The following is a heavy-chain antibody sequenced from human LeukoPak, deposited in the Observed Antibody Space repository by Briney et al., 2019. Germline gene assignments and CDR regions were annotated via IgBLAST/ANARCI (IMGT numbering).Heavy chain of an antibody. V-gene: IGHV3-30-3*01. D-gene: IGHD2-2*01. CDR2: ISYDGSNK. CDR3: ASGDCSSTSCYNWGFDH. Sequence: GGALRLSCGASGFTFRSYAMHWVRQAPGKGLEWVAVISYDGSNKYYADSVKGRFTISRDNSKSTLYLQMNSLRAEDTAVYYCASGDCSSTSCYNWGFDHWGQGTLVTVSS. CDR1: GFTFRSYA. J-gene: IGHJ5*02.